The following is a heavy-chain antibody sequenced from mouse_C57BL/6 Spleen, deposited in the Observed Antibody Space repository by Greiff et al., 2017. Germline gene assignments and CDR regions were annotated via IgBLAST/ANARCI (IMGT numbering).Heavy chain of an antibody. CDR3: ANDGYWSAY. Sequence: EVQLQESGPGLVKPSQSLSLSCSASGYSITSGYYWNWIRQFPGNKLEWMGYKSYNGSTNYNPSLKNRITITRDTSKNQFFLKFNSVTTEDTATYYCANDGYWSAYGGQGTLVTVSA. V-gene: IGHV3-6*01. CDR2: KSYNGST. D-gene: IGHD2-3*01. CDR1: GYSITSGYY. J-gene: IGHJ3*01.